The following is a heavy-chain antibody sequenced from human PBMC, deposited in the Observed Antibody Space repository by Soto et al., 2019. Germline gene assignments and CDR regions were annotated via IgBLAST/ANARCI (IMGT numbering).Heavy chain of an antibody. CDR1: GGNFRRYA. Sequence: SVKVSCKASGGNFRRYAISWVRQAPGQGLEWMGGILPIFGSPSHAQKFQGRVTVTADESTSTAYLELTSLTSEDTAMYYCVFGDCTTTSCSYYFYGLDVWGQGSRVTFSS. J-gene: IGHJ6*02. D-gene: IGHD2-2*01. CDR3: VFGDCTTTSCSYYFYGLDV. CDR2: ILPIFGSP. V-gene: IGHV1-69*13.